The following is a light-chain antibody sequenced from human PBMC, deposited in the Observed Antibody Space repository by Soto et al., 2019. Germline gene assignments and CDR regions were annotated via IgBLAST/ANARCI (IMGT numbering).Light chain of an antibody. CDR2: GAY. CDR1: QSVSSY. J-gene: IGKJ1*01. CDR3: QQYSDWPPR. Sequence: EMVMTQSPATLSVSPGERATLSCRASQSVSSYLGWYQQKPGQPPRLLIYGAYTRATGIPARFSGSGSGTEFTLTISSLQSEDFAVYYCQQYSDWPPRFGQGTKVEIK. V-gene: IGKV3-15*01.